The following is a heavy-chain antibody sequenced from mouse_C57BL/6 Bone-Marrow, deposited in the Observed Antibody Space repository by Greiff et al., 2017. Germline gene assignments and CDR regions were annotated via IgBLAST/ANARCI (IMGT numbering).Heavy chain of an antibody. CDR1: GYTFTDYY. CDR2: IYPGSGNT. Sequence: VQLQQSGAELVRPGASVKLSCKASGYTFTDYYINWVKQRPGQGLEWIARIYPGSGNTYYNEKFKGKATLTAEKSSSTAYMQLSSLTSEDSAVYFCARWTLRRDYWGQGTTLTVSS. J-gene: IGHJ2*01. CDR3: ARWTLRRDY. V-gene: IGHV1-76*01. D-gene: IGHD2-4*01.